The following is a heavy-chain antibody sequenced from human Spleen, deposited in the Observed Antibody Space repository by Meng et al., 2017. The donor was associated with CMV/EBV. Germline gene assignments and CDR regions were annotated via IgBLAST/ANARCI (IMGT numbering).Heavy chain of an antibody. CDR1: GFTFSSYA. Sequence: GGSLRLSCAASGFTFSSYAMSWVRQAPGKGLEWVSGIRGSGGSTHYADSVKGRFTISRDNSKNTLYLQMNSLRAEDTAVYYCAKDHDFWSVGGTFDPWGQGTLVTVSS. V-gene: IGHV3-23*01. J-gene: IGHJ5*02. D-gene: IGHD3-3*01. CDR3: AKDHDFWSVGGTFDP. CDR2: IRGSGGST.